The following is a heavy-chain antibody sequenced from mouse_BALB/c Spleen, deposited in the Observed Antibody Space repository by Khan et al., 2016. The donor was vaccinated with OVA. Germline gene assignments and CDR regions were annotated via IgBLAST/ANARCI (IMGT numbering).Heavy chain of an antibody. J-gene: IGHJ4*01. CDR2: ISYSGRT. D-gene: IGHD2-4*01. V-gene: IGHV3-2*02. CDR3: ARGNYDGYAMDY. Sequence: EVQLQESGPGLVKPSQSLSLTCTVTGYSITSNYAWNWIRQFPGNKLEWMGYISYSGRTSYIPSLKSRISITRDTSKNPFFLPLNSVTTEDTATYYWARGNYDGYAMDYWGQGTSVTVSS. CDR1: GYSITSNYA.